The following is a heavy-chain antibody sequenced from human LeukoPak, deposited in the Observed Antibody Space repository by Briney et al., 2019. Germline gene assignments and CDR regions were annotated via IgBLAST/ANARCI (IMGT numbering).Heavy chain of an antibody. D-gene: IGHD2-15*01. Sequence: GGSLRLSCAASGFTFSSYGMSWVRQAPGKGLEWVSTISGSGGSTYYADSVKGRFTISRDNSKNTLYLQMNSLRAEDTAVYYCAKAGDSRIFDWFDPWGQGTLVTVSS. V-gene: IGHV3-23*01. CDR2: ISGSGGST. J-gene: IGHJ5*02. CDR3: AKAGDSRIFDWFDP. CDR1: GFTFSSYG.